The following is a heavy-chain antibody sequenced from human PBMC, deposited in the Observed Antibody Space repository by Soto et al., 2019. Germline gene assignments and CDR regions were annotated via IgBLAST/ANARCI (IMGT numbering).Heavy chain of an antibody. D-gene: IGHD3-10*02. J-gene: IGHJ6*01. Sequence: QVQLVQSGAEVKKPGSSVKVSCKASGGTFSSYAISWVRQAPGQGLEWMGGIIPSFGTANYAQKFQGRVTITADESTSTAYMELSSLRSEDTAVYYCASHTMLAPYYYYYGMDVWGQGTTVTVSS. CDR1: GGTFSSYA. CDR3: ASHTMLAPYYYYYGMDV. CDR2: IIPSFGTA. V-gene: IGHV1-69*01.